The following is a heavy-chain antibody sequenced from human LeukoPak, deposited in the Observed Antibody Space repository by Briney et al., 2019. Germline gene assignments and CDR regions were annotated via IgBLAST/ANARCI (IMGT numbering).Heavy chain of an antibody. CDR3: AKGGGAAFYYYMDV. J-gene: IGHJ6*03. Sequence: GGPLRLSCAASEFTFTSYAMSWVRQAPGKGLEWVSAISGSDGSTFYADSVKGRFTVSRDNFKNTLYLQMNSLRAEDTAVYYCAKGGGAAFYYYMDVWGKGTTVTVSS. CDR1: EFTFTSYA. CDR2: ISGSDGST. D-gene: IGHD1-26*01. V-gene: IGHV3-23*01.